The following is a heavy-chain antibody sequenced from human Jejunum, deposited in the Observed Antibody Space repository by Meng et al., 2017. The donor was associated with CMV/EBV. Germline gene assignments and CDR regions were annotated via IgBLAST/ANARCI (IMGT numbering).Heavy chain of an antibody. CDR3: AKTYSSNWGTYYFDY. Sequence: VQLVESGGGLVKPGGSLRLSCTASGFTFSDYYLSWIRQASGKGRECISYISGSSTYTRYADSVQGRVTISRDNAKKSLYLQMNNLRVDDTGIYYCAKTYSSNWGTYYFDYWGQGALVTVSS. V-gene: IGHV3-11*06. J-gene: IGHJ4*02. D-gene: IGHD6-13*01. CDR2: ISGSSTYT. CDR1: GFTFSDYY.